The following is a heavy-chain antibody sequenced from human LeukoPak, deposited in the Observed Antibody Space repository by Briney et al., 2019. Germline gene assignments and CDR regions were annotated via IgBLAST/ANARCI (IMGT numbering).Heavy chain of an antibody. CDR3: ARGDYYGSGSYWYYFDY. D-gene: IGHD3-10*01. J-gene: IGHJ4*02. V-gene: IGHV3-30*04. CDR1: GFTFSTYT. CDR2: ISYDGSLK. Sequence: GRSLRLSCAASGFTFSTYTMHWVRQALGKGLEWVAVISYDGSLKYYADPVKGRFTISRDNSKNTVFLQMNSLRAEDTAVYYCARGDYYGSGSYWYYFDYWGQGTLVTVSS.